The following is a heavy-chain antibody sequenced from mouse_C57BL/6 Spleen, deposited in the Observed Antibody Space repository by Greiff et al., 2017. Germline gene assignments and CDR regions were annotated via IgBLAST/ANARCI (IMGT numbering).Heavy chain of an antibody. V-gene: IGHV3-6*01. CDR1: GYSITSGYY. CDR2: ISYDGSN. Sequence: EVQLQESGPGLVKPSQSLSLTCSVTGYSITSGYYWNWIRQFPGNKLEWMGYISYDGSNNYNPSLKNRISITRDTSKNQFFLKLNSVTTEDTATYYGARRDYDGLFAYWGQGTLVTVSA. J-gene: IGHJ3*01. CDR3: ARRDYDGLFAY. D-gene: IGHD2-4*01.